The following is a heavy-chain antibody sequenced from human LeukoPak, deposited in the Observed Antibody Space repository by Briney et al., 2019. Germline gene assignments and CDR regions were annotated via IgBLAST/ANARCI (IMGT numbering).Heavy chain of an antibody. CDR3: ARAGPRNYYYYMDV. J-gene: IGHJ6*03. CDR1: GGSISSYY. CDR2: IYYSGST. Sequence: SETLSLTCTVSGGSISSYYWSWIRQPPGKGLEWIGNIYYSGSTNYNPSLKSRVTISVDTSKNQFSLKLSSVTAADTAVYYCARAGPRNYYYYMDVWGKGTTVTVSS. V-gene: IGHV4-59*01.